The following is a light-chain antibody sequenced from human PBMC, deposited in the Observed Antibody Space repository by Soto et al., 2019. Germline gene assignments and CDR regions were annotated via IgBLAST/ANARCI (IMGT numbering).Light chain of an antibody. CDR3: SSFTGSSTQV. J-gene: IGLJ3*02. Sequence: QSALTQPASVSGSPGQSITISCTGTSSDVGGYNYVSWYQQHPGRAPKLMIYEVNNRPSGVSNRFSGSKSGNTASLTISGLQAEDEADYYCSSFTGSSTQVLGGGTKVTVL. CDR2: EVN. CDR1: SSDVGGYNY. V-gene: IGLV2-14*01.